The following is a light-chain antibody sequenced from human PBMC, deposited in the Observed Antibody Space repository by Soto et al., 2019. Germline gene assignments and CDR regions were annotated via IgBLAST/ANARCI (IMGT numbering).Light chain of an antibody. Sequence: DIQMTQSPSTLSASVGDTVTITCRASQSISTWMAWYQQKPGKAPKLLMFDASTLSGGVPSRFSGSASGTAFTLTISSLQPDDFAIYYCQHYDSYPYTFGQGTKVEI. CDR2: DAS. V-gene: IGKV1-5*01. J-gene: IGKJ2*01. CDR1: QSISTW. CDR3: QHYDSYPYT.